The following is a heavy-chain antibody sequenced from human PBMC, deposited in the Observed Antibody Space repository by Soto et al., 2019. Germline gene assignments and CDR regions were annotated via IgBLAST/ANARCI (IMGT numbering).Heavy chain of an antibody. D-gene: IGHD4-17*01. CDR3: ARRERTHYGDYLFDY. CDR1: GGTFSSYA. Sequence: QVQLVQSGAEVKKPGSSVKVSCKASGGTFSSYAISWVRQAPGQGLEWMGGIIPIFGTANYAQKFLGRVTITADESTSTAYMELSSLRSEDTAVYYCARRERTHYGDYLFDYWGQGTLVTVSS. V-gene: IGHV1-69*01. J-gene: IGHJ4*02. CDR2: IIPIFGTA.